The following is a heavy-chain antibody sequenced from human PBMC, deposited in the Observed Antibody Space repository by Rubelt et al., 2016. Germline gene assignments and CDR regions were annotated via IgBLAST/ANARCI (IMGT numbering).Heavy chain of an antibody. CDR1: A. CDR3: TRGSSGNYYGMDV. Sequence: AMSWFRQAPGKGLEWVGFIRSKAYGGTTEYAASVKGRFTISRDDSKSIAYLQMNSLKTEDTAVYYRTRGSSGNYYGMDVWGQGTTVTVSS. V-gene: IGHV3-49*03. CDR2: IRSKAYGGTT. J-gene: IGHJ6*02. D-gene: IGHD6-6*01.